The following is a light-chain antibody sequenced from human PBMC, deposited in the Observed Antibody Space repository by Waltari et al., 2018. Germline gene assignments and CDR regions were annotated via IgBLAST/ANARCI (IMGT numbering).Light chain of an antibody. V-gene: IGKV3-15*01. CDR2: DVS. Sequence: VVMTQSPATLSVFPGGTASLSCRTHVSLRSNPAWVQQRPGQPPRLLMYDVSTRTADFPVRFTGSRSGTGDEYFLTISSLQPEDCAVYYCQQYNSWPRTFGQGTKVEI. J-gene: IGKJ1*01. CDR1: VSLRSN. CDR3: QQYNSWPRT.